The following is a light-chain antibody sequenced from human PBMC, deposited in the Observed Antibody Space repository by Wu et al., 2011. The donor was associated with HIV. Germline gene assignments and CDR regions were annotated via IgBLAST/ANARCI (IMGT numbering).Light chain of an antibody. CDR1: QRISDSY. CDR3: HQSGSSPXT. CDR2: GAS. Sequence: IVLRQSPGTLSLSPGDRAIFSCRASQRISDSYVSWYQQKPGQAPRLLIYGASNRATGVPDRFSGRGFGTDFSLIISSLEPEDFAVYFCHQSGSSPXTFGQGTRVEIK. V-gene: IGKV3-20*01. J-gene: IGKJ1*01.